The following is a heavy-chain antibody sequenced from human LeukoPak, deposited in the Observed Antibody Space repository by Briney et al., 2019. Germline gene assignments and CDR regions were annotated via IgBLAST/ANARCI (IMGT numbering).Heavy chain of an antibody. Sequence: SSETLSLTCTVSGGSISSYYWSWIRQPPGKGLEWIANIYHTGSTNYNPFLSSRVTISIDTAKNQFSLKLTSVTAADTAVYYCARRGRNSSGWQDYLWGQGTLVTVSS. CDR1: GGSISSYY. J-gene: IGHJ4*02. CDR2: IYHTGST. V-gene: IGHV4-59*01. CDR3: ARRGRNSSGWQDYL. D-gene: IGHD6-25*01.